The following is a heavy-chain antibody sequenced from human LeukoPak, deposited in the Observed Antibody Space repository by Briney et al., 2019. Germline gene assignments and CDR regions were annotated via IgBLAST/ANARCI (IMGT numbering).Heavy chain of an antibody. CDR2: IYNGGNT. Sequence: SETLSLTCTVSGGSVSSNYWNWIRQPTGKGLEWIGRIYNGGNTNYNPSLESRVTISIDRSKNQFSLKLTSVTAADTAVYYCANSISMDFEFWGQGTLVTVS. D-gene: IGHD2/OR15-2a*01. CDR3: ANSISMDFEF. CDR1: GGSVSSNY. J-gene: IGHJ4*02. V-gene: IGHV4-4*07.